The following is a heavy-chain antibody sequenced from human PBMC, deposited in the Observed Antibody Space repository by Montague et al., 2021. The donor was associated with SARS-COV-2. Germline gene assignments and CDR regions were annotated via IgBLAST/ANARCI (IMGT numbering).Heavy chain of an antibody. V-gene: IGHV3-53*01. CDR1: GFSVSSNY. CDR2: IYSGGDT. Sequence: SLRLSCAAPGFSVSSNYTNWVRQAPGKGLEWVSVIYSGGDTYYADSVKGRFTLSRDNSKNTLYLQMNNLRAEDTAVYYCASNPRHDYGDYLGHWGQGTLVTVSS. CDR3: ASNPRHDYGDYLGH. D-gene: IGHD4-17*01. J-gene: IGHJ4*02.